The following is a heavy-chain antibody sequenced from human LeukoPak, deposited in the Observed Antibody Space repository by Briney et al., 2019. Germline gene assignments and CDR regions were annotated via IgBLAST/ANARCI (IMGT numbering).Heavy chain of an antibody. CDR1: GGSISSSSYY. Sequence: TSETLSLTCTVSGGSISSSSYYWGWIRQPPGKGLEWIGSIYYSGSTYYNPSLKSRVTISVDTSKNQFSLKLSSVTAADTAVYYCARGSYGGNYCWFDPWGQGTLVTVSS. V-gene: IGHV4-39*01. D-gene: IGHD4-23*01. CDR2: IYYSGST. J-gene: IGHJ5*02. CDR3: ARGSYGGNYCWFDP.